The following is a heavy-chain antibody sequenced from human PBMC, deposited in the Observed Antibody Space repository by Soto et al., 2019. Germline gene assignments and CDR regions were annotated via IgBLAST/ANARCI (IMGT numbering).Heavy chain of an antibody. V-gene: IGHV4-31*03. Sequence: SETLSLTCTVSGGSISSGGYYWSWIRQHPGKGLEWIGYIYYSGSTYYNPSLKSRVTISVDTSKNQFSLRLSSVTAADTAVYYCARVLRVSTMRNNWFDPWGQGTLVTVSS. CDR1: GGSISSGGYY. CDR3: ARVLRVSTMRNNWFDP. J-gene: IGHJ5*02. CDR2: IYYSGST. D-gene: IGHD3-22*01.